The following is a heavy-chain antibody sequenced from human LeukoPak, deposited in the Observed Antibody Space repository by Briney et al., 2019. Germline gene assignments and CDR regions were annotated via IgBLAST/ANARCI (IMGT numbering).Heavy chain of an antibody. CDR1: GFTFSTAW. CDR2: IKSKSDGGST. J-gene: IGHJ2*01. D-gene: IGHD4-17*01. V-gene: IGHV3-15*01. CDR3: ARAYYGERPFDL. Sequence: GGSLRLSCSASGFTFSTAWMSWVRQAPGKGLEWVGRIKSKSDGGSTDYAAPVKGRFTISRDNPKNSLYLQMDSLRAEDTAVYYCARAYYGERPFDLWGRGTLVTVSS.